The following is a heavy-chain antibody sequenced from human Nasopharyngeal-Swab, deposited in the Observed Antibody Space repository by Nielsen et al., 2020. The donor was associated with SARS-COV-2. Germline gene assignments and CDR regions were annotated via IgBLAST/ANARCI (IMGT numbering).Heavy chain of an antibody. J-gene: IGHJ4*02. CDR3: ARVMGYGDYVDY. V-gene: IGHV3-11*06. CDR2: ISSSSSYT. CDR1: GFTFSDYY. Sequence: GESLKISCAASGFTFSDYYMSWIRQAPGKGLEWVSYISSSSSYTNYADSVKGRFTISRDNANNSLYLQMNSLRAEDTAVYYCARVMGYGDYVDYWGQGTLVTVSS. D-gene: IGHD4-17*01.